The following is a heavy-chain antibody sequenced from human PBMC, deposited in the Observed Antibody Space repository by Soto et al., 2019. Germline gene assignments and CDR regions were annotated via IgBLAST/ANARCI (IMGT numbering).Heavy chain of an antibody. J-gene: IGHJ4*02. D-gene: IGHD6-19*01. V-gene: IGHV4-30-2*01. CDR3: ARGGLLPDY. CDR2: ISHSGST. CDR1: GGSISSGGYS. Sequence: QLQLQESDSGLVKPSQTLSLTCAVSGGSISSGGYSWSWIRQPPGKGLEWIGYISHSGSTYYSPSLKSRVTISVDRSKNQFSLKLSSVTAADTAVYYCARGGLLPDYWGQGTLVTVSS.